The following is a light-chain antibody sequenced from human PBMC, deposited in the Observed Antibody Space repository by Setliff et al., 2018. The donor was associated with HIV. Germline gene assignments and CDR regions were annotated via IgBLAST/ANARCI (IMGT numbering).Light chain of an antibody. CDR2: RNN. CDR1: SSNIGSNT. Sequence: QSVLTQPPSASGTPGQRVTISCSGSSSNIGSNTVNWYQQLPGTAPKRVIYRNNQRPSGVPDRFSGSKSGTSASLAISGLQSEDEADYYCAACDDSLNGVVFGGGTKVTVL. J-gene: IGLJ2*01. CDR3: AACDDSLNGVV. V-gene: IGLV1-44*01.